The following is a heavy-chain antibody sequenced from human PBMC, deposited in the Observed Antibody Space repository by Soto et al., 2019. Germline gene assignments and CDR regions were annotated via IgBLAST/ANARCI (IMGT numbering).Heavy chain of an antibody. Sequence: QVQLVQSGAEVKKPGASVTLSCKSSGYTFTNYYVHWVRQAPGQGLEWMGMITPRGGATTYTQKFRGRVIMSRVTCTSTVYMELSSLRSDDTAVYFCARARREDLYYFDYWGRGTMVSVSS. CDR3: ARARREDLYYFDY. CDR1: GYTFTNYY. J-gene: IGHJ4*02. V-gene: IGHV1-46*01. CDR2: ITPRGGAT. D-gene: IGHD1-26*01.